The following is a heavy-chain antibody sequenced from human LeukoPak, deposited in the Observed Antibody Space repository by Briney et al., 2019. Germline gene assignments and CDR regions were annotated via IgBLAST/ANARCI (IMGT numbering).Heavy chain of an antibody. CDR3: ARDPVRGGAARDY. CDR2: IYHSGST. D-gene: IGHD6-6*01. CDR1: GYSISSGYY. J-gene: IGHJ4*02. V-gene: IGHV4-38-2*02. Sequence: SETLSLTCTVSGYSISSGYYWGWIRQPPGKGLAWIGSIYHSGSTYYNPSLKSRVTISVDTSKNQFSLKLSSVTAADTAVYYCARDPVRGGAARDYWGQGILVTVSS.